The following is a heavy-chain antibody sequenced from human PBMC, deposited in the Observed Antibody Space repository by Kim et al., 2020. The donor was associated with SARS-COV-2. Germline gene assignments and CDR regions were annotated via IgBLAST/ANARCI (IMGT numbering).Heavy chain of an antibody. Sequence: GGSLRLSCSASGFTFSSYAMHWVRQAPGKGLECVSFISDGGTPTYYADSMRGRFTISRDNSKNTVYLQMSSLRSEDTAIYYCMKDPGDAWGQGTLVIVSS. CDR2: ISDGGTPT. V-gene: IGHV3-64D*09. CDR3: MKDPGDA. J-gene: IGHJ5*02. CDR1: GFTFSSYA.